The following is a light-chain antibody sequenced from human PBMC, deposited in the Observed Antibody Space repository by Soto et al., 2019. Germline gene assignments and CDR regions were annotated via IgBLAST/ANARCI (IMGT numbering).Light chain of an antibody. J-gene: IGKJ2*01. Sequence: EIVLTQSPGTLSLSPGERATLSCRASQSISLNYLAWYQQKPGQTPRLLIYGASSRATGIPDRFSAGGSGTDFTLTITRLEPEDFAVYYCQQYGSSPYTFGQGTKREIK. CDR1: QSISLNY. CDR2: GAS. V-gene: IGKV3-20*01. CDR3: QQYGSSPYT.